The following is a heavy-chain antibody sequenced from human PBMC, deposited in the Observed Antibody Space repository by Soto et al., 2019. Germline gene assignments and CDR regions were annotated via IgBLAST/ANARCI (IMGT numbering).Heavy chain of an antibody. J-gene: IGHJ4*02. V-gene: IGHV3-11*06. Sequence: VQLVESGGGLVKPGGSLRLSCAASGLSFSDYSMTWIRQAPGKGPEWVARISRGGGDTEYADTVKGRFTISRDNAKNSLYLQMDSMRAEDTAVYYCTRGGRSTSYYWEFGGQGTLVTVSS. CDR3: TRGGRSTSYYWEF. CDR2: ISRGGGDT. D-gene: IGHD3-10*01. CDR1: GLSFSDYS.